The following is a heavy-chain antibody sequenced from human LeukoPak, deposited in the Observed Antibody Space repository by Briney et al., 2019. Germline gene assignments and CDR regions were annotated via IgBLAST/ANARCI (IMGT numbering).Heavy chain of an antibody. D-gene: IGHD3-22*01. V-gene: IGHV3-30*02. CDR3: AKARSYYDSSGYDY. CDR1: GFTFSSYG. Sequence: GGSLRLSCAPCGFTFSSYGIHWVRQAPGKGLEWVAFIRYDGSNKYYADSVKGRFTISRDNSKNTLYLQMNSLRAEDTAVYYCAKARSYYDSSGYDYWGQGTLVTVSS. CDR2: IRYDGSNK. J-gene: IGHJ4*02.